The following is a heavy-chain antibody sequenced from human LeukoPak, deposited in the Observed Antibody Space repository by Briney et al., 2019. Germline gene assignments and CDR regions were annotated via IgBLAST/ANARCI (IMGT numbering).Heavy chain of an antibody. CDR2: IYYRGNT. CDR1: GGSISSFY. Sequence: PSETLSLTCTVSGGSISSFYWSWIRQPPGKGLEWIGYIYYRGNTQYNPSLKSRVTISVDTYKNQFSLRLTSVTAADTAVYYCARDLDYGGSSIWYFDLWGRGTLVTVSS. J-gene: IGHJ2*01. CDR3: ARDLDYGGSSIWYFDL. D-gene: IGHD4-23*01. V-gene: IGHV4-59*01.